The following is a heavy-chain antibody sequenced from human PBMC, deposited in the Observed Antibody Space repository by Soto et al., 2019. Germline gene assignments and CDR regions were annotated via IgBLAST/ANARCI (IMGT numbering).Heavy chain of an antibody. D-gene: IGHD2-2*01. J-gene: IGHJ6*03. CDR3: ARGCGRSSCRYYVDV. CDR2: IKQDGSDK. Sequence: EVQLVESGGGLVQPGGSLRLSCAASGFTFSTYWMSWVRQAPGKGLEWVATIKQDGSDKYYVDSVRGRFTISRDNAENSLYRQMSSLRAEDTALYYCARGCGRSSCRYYVDVWGKATTVIVSS. V-gene: IGHV3-7*01. CDR1: GFTFSTYW.